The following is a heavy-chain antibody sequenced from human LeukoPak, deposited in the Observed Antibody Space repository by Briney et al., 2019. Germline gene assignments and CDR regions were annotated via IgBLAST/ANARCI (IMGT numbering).Heavy chain of an antibody. CDR1: GYTFTSYG. D-gene: IGHD6-6*01. CDR2: ISAYNGNT. CDR3: AREGTRSIAAPIDY. Sequence: GASVKVSCKASGYTFTSYGISWVRQAPGQGLEWMGWISAYNGNTTYAQKLQGRVTMTTDTSTSTAYMELRSLRSDDTAVYYCAREGTRSIAAPIDYWGQGTLVTVSS. V-gene: IGHV1-18*01. J-gene: IGHJ4*02.